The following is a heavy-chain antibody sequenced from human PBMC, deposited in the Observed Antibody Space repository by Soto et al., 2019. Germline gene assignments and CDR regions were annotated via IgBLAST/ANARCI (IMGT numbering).Heavy chain of an antibody. Sequence: QVQLVESGGGVVQPGRSLRLSCAASGFTFSSYCMHWVRQAPGKGLEWVAGISYDGSNKYYADSVKGRFTISRDNSKKTLYLQMNSLRAEDTAVYYCAKETYDYGSGSTDFDYWGQGTLATFSS. CDR1: GFTFSSYC. J-gene: IGHJ4*02. CDR2: ISYDGSNK. V-gene: IGHV3-30*18. D-gene: IGHD3-10*01. CDR3: AKETYDYGSGSTDFDY.